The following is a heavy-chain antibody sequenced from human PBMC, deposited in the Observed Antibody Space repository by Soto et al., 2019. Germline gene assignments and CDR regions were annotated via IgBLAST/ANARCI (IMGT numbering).Heavy chain of an antibody. CDR2: IKGDGSEK. V-gene: IGHV3-7*03. Sequence: GGSLRLSCAASGFTFSSYAMSWVRQAPGKGLEWVSGIKGDGSEKYYVESVKGRFTISRDNAQNSLFLQMNSLRGDDTAVYYCARDWGAPGRGSALGYYYHFGMDVWGQGTTVTVSS. CDR1: GFTFSSYA. J-gene: IGHJ6*02. CDR3: ARDWGAPGRGSALGYYYHFGMDV. D-gene: IGHD3-16*01.